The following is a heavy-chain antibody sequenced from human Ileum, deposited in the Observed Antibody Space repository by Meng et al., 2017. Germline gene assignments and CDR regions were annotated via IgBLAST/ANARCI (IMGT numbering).Heavy chain of an antibody. CDR3: AREGLEIGAGTRTGAFDM. D-gene: IGHD6-19*01. J-gene: IGHJ3*02. V-gene: IGHV3-33*01. CDR1: GFSFSRYA. CDR2: IWYDGSTE. Sequence: GESLKISCAASGFSFSRYAMHWVRQAPGKGLVWVAVIWYDGSTENYRDSVKGRFTISRDNSKNTLYLQMDSLRAEDTAVYYCAREGLEIGAGTRTGAFDMWGQGTMVTVSS.